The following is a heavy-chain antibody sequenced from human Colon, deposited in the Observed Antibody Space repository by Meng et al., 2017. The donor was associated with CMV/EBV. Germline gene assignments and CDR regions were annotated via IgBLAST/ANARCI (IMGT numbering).Heavy chain of an antibody. CDR2: IYSGGTP. CDR3: AIDRPADVTETFG. Sequence: CVASRVTVRGNYRRCVRQAPGWGLELIYPIYSGGTPAYRDSVKVRLIISRDSSKNTLYLQIDSLRTEDSAVYYCAIDRPADVTETFGWGQGTLVTVSS. J-gene: IGHJ4*02. V-gene: IGHV3-53*05. D-gene: IGHD3-16*01. CDR1: RVTVRGNY.